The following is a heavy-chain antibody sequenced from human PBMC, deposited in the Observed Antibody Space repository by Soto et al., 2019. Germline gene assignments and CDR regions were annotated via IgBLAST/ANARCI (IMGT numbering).Heavy chain of an antibody. J-gene: IGHJ4*02. CDR1: GFTFSSYS. Sequence: EGSLCLSCTVSGFTFSSYSMSWVRLAPGPGLERVSFINSSSSYIYYADSVKSRFTISTDNAKNSLYLQMNGLRVEDTAGYYLARNYPYPSSVLDYWGQGTLDTVSS. CDR2: INSSSSYI. CDR3: ARNYPYPSSVLDY. V-gene: IGHV3-21*01. D-gene: IGHD3-22*01.